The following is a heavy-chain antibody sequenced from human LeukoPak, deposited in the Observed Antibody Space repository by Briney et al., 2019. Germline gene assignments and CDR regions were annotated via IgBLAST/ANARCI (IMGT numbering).Heavy chain of an antibody. CDR1: SYSFSGGYY. CDR2: ISHSAST. J-gene: IGHJ5*02. D-gene: IGHD3-22*01. V-gene: IGHV4-38-2*01. Sequence: PSETLSLTCVVSSYSFSGGYYWGWIRQPPGKGLEWIGSISHSASTYYNPSFKSRVTMSIDTSRNQFSLKLSSVTAADTAVYYCARAKFKYYYDSSGYNWFDPWGQGTLVTVSS. CDR3: ARAKFKYYYDSSGYNWFDP.